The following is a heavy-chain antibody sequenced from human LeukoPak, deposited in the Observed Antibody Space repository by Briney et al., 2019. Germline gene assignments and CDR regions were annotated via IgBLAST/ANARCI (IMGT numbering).Heavy chain of an antibody. J-gene: IGHJ4*02. V-gene: IGHV3-48*04. CDR1: GFTFSDYS. Sequence: GGSLRLSCAVSGFTFSDYSMNWVRQAPGKGLEWVSYISSASRTIKYADFVRGRFTVSRDNAKQSLHLQMNRLTTEDTAVYFCVRDVGRFYYDSTGEDYWGQGTLVTVSS. D-gene: IGHD3-22*01. CDR3: VRDVGRFYYDSTGEDY. CDR2: ISSASRTI.